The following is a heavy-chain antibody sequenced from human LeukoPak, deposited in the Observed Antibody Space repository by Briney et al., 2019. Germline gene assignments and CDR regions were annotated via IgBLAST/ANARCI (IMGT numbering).Heavy chain of an antibody. CDR2: IYSGGST. CDR3: ARAGLGVFYDYVWGSYRSNDAFDI. V-gene: IGHV3-66*02. D-gene: IGHD3-16*02. J-gene: IGHJ3*02. CDR1: GFTVSSNY. Sequence: GGSLRLSCAASGFTVSSNYMSWVRQAPGKGLEWVSVIYSGGSTYYADSVKGRFTISRDNSKNTLYLQMNSLRAEDTAVYYCARAGLGVFYDYVWGSYRSNDAFDIWGQGTMVTVSS.